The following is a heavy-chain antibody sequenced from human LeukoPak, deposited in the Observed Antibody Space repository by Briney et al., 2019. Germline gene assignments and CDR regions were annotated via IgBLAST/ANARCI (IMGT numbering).Heavy chain of an antibody. CDR3: ARPSRQYYCYGMDV. J-gene: IGHJ6*02. CDR1: GGSISSYY. V-gene: IGHV4-59*08. Sequence: PSETLSLTCTVSGGSISSYYWSWIRQPPGKGLEWIGYIYYSGSTNYNPSLKSRVTISVDTSKDQFSLKLSSVTAADTAVYYCARPSRQYYCYGMDVWGQGTTVTVS. CDR2: IYYSGST.